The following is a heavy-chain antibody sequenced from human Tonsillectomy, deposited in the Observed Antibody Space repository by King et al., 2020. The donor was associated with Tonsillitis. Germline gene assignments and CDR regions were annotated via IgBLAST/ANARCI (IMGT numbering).Heavy chain of an antibody. J-gene: IGHJ3*02. CDR3: ARASWKIDAFDI. CDR2: INPNSGGT. CDR1: GYTFTGYY. D-gene: IGHD1-1*01. Sequence: QLVQSGAEVKKPGASVKVSCKASGYTFTGYYMHWVRQAPGQGRGWMGWINPNSGGTNYAQKFQGWVTMTRDTSISTAYMELRKLRSDDTAVYYCARASWKIDAFDIWGQGTMVTVSS. V-gene: IGHV1-2*04.